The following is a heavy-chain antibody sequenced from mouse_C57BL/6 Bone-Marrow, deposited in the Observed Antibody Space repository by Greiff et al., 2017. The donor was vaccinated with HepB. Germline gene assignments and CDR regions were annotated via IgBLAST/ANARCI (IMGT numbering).Heavy chain of an antibody. D-gene: IGHD1-1*01. Sequence: VQLQQSGPGLVQPSQSLSITCTVSGFSFTSYGVHWVRQSPGKGLEWLGVIWRGGSTDYNAAFMSRLSITKDNSKSQVFFKMNRLQADDTAIYYCASYCYGSSPAWFAYWGQGTLVTVSA. CDR2: IWRGGST. J-gene: IGHJ3*01. CDR3: ASYCYGSSPAWFAY. V-gene: IGHV2-5*01. CDR1: GFSFTSYG.